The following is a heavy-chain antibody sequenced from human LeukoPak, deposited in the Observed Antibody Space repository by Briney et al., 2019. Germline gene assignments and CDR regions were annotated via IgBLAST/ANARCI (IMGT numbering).Heavy chain of an antibody. Sequence: GGSLRLSCAASGFTVSSNYMSWVRQAPGKGLEWVSSISSSSSYIYYADSVKGRFTISRDNAKNSLYLQMNSLRAEDTAVYYCARIVEQQLPRKGVYYYYYYYMDVWGKGTTVTVSS. CDR3: ARIVEQQLPRKGVYYYYYYYMDV. V-gene: IGHV3-21*01. CDR1: GFTVSSNY. J-gene: IGHJ6*03. D-gene: IGHD6-13*01. CDR2: ISSSSSYI.